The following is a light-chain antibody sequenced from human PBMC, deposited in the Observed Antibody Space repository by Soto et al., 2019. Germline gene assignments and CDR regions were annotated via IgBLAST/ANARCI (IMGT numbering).Light chain of an antibody. Sequence: IQLTQTPSSLSASVGDRVTITCRGSQGISSFLAWYQQKPGKAPKLLIYDASSLESGVPSRFSGSGSGTEFTLTITSLQPDDFATYYCQQYNSYPWTFGQGTKVDIK. CDR2: DAS. CDR3: QQYNSYPWT. V-gene: IGKV1-5*01. J-gene: IGKJ1*01. CDR1: QGISSF.